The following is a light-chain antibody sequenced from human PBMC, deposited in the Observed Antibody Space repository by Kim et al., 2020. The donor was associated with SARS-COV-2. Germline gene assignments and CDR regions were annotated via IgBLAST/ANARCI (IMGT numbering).Light chain of an antibody. CDR3: QVWDSSVV. CDR2: YDS. Sequence: SVAPGKTARITCGGNNIGSKSVHWYQQKPGQAPVLVIYYDSDRPSGIPERFSGSNSGNTATLTISRVEAGDEADYYCQVWDSSVVFGGGTPADRP. CDR1: NIGSKS. V-gene: IGLV3-21*04. J-gene: IGLJ2*01.